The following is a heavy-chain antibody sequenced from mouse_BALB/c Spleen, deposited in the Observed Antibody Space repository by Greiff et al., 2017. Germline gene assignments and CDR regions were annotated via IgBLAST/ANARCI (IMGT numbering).Heavy chain of an antibody. V-gene: IGHV1S137*01. CDR1: GYTFTDYA. Sequence: VQLQQSGAELVRPGVSVKISCKGSGYTFTDYAMHWVKQSHAKSLEWIGVISTYYGDASYNQKFKGKATMTVDKSSSTAYMELARLTSEDSAIYYCARDGYDLSAMDYWGQGTSVTVSS. J-gene: IGHJ4*01. CDR3: ARDGYDLSAMDY. CDR2: ISTYYGDA. D-gene: IGHD2-2*01.